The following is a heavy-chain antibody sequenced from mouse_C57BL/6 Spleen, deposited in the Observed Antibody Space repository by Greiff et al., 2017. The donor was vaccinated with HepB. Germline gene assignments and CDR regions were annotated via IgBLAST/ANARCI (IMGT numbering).Heavy chain of an antibody. V-gene: IGHV1-52*01. J-gene: IGHJ2*01. Sequence: QVQLQQPGAELVRPGSSVKLSCKASGYTFTSYWMHWVKQRPIQGLEWIGNIDPSDSETNYNQKFKDKATLTVDKSSSIAYMQLRSLTSEDSAVYYCAREYFDYWGQGTALAVSS. CDR1: GYTFTSYW. CDR2: IDPSDSET. CDR3: AREYFDY.